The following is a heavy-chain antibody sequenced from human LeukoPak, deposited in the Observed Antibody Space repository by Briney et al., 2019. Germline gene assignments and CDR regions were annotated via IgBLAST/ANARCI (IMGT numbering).Heavy chain of an antibody. CDR1: GGSISSSSYY. J-gene: IGHJ4*02. CDR2: IYYSGST. D-gene: IGHD5-18*01. Sequence: PSETLSLTCTVSGGSISSSSYYWGWIRQPPGKGLEWIGSIYYSGSTYYNPSLKSRVTISVDTSKNQFSLKLSSVTAADTAVYYCARFFSYGPFDYWGQGTLVTVSS. CDR3: ARFFSYGPFDY. V-gene: IGHV4-39*01.